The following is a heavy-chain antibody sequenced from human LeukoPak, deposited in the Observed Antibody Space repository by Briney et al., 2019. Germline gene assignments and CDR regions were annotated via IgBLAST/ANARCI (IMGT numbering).Heavy chain of an antibody. CDR2: RSIYNGNT. CDR3: ARGGPFPSGSSSREYYLDY. CDR1: GYDLINYG. V-gene: IGHV1-18*01. J-gene: IGHJ4*02. D-gene: IGHD6-6*01. Sequence: ASVKVSCKASGYDLINYGISWVRQAPGQGLEWMGWRSIYNGNTDYKLQGRVTMTTDTSTSTAYLEVRSLRSDDTAVYYCARGGPFPSGSSSREYYLDYGGQGTLVTVSS.